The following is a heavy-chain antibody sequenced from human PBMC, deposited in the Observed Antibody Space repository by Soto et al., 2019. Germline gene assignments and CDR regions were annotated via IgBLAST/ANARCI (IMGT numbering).Heavy chain of an antibody. D-gene: IGHD3-16*01. J-gene: IGHJ6*02. CDR2: ISYDGSNK. CDR1: GFTFSSYG. V-gene: IGHV3-30*18. CDR3: SKREGRLRLGELNYYGMDV. Sequence: GGSLRLSCAASGFTFSSYGMHWVRQAPGKGLEWVAVISYDGSNKYYADSVKGRFTISRDNSKNTLNLQMNSQRAEDTAVYYYSKREGRLRLGELNYYGMDVWGQGTTVTVSS.